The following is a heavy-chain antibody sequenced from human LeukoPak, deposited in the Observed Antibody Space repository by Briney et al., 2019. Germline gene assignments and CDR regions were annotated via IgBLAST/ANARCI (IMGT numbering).Heavy chain of an antibody. D-gene: IGHD3-22*01. Sequence: SQTLSLTCTVSGGSISSGGYYWSWIRQHPGKGLEWIGYIYYSGSTYYNPSLKSRVTISVDTSKNQFSLKLSSVTAADTAVYYCARESSYYDSSGYLDYWGQGTLVTVSS. CDR3: ARESSYYDSSGYLDY. CDR1: GGSISSGGYY. J-gene: IGHJ4*02. V-gene: IGHV4-31*03. CDR2: IYYSGST.